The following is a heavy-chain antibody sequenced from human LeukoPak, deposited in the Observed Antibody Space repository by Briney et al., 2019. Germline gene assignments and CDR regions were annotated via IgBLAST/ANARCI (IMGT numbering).Heavy chain of an antibody. D-gene: IGHD3-10*01. CDR3: ARARDPGYYYGSGSFHLDY. V-gene: IGHV3-7*01. J-gene: IGHJ4*02. CDR1: GFTFSSYW. CDR2: IKQDGSEK. Sequence: GGSLRLSCAASGFTFSSYWMSWVRQAPGEGLEWVANIKQDGSEKYYVDSVKGRFTISRDNAKNSLYLQMNSLRAEDTAVYYCARARDPGYYYGSGSFHLDYWGQGTLVTVSS.